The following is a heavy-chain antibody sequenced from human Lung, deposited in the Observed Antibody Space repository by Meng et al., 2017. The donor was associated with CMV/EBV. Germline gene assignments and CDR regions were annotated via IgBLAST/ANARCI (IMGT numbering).Heavy chain of an antibody. V-gene: IGHV4-30-4*01. CDR3: VRGLYYLADDGYYHDF. J-gene: IGHJ4*02. Sequence: SIGTYTCFSTWFRLPPAQALEWVGCFRFTRDTYSIQSLQRRLTVTFDASKYQFSLRLTSVTAADTAVYCCVRGLYYLADDGYYHDFWGPGTLVTVSS. D-gene: IGHD2-21*01. CDR2: FRFTRDT. CDR1: SIGTYTCF.